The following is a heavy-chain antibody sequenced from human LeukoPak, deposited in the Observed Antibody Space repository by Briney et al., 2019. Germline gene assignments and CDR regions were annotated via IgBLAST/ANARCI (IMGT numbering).Heavy chain of an antibody. V-gene: IGHV3-48*01. CDR1: GFTFSSYS. CDR2: ISSSSSTI. CDR3: AKATTVPKRGY. Sequence: QSGGSLRLSCAASGFTFSSYSMNWVRQAPGEGLEWVSYISSSSSTIYYADSVKGRFTISRDNSKNTLYLQMNSLRAEDTAVYYCAKATTVPKRGYWGQGTLVTVSS. J-gene: IGHJ4*02. D-gene: IGHD4-11*01.